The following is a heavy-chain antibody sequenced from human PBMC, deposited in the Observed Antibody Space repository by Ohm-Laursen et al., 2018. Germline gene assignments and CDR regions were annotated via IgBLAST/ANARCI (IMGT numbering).Heavy chain of an antibody. J-gene: IGHJ4*02. CDR2: ISSSGSTI. Sequence: GSLRLSCTASGFTFSDYYMSWIRQAPGKGLEWVSYISSSGSTIYYADSVKGRFTISRDNSKNTLYLQMNNLRAEDTAVYYCARDLLGYRVFDCWGQGTLVTVSS. CDR3: ARDLLGYRVFDC. D-gene: IGHD3-9*01. CDR1: GFTFSDYY. V-gene: IGHV3-11*01.